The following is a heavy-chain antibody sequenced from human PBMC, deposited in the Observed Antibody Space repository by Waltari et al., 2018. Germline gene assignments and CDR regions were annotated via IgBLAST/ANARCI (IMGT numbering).Heavy chain of an antibody. D-gene: IGHD2-15*01. CDR2: RKPDGSGK. V-gene: IGHV3-7*01. CDR3: ARDVL. CDR1: GFTFSNFW. Sequence: EVQLVESGGDSVQPGGSLILSCAAFGFTFSNFWMSWVRQAPGKGLQWVASRKPDGSGKYYVESVKGRFTISRDNAKNSLNLQMDSLRVEDTAVYFCARDVLWGQGTRVTVSP. J-gene: IGHJ4*02.